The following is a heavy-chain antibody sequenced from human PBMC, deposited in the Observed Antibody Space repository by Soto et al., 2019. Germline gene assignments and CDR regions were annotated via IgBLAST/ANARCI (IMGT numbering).Heavy chain of an antibody. CDR3: ARLKLNRYSGNYYMDAMDV. CDR2: ISGSGGST. V-gene: IGHV3-23*01. J-gene: IGHJ6*02. D-gene: IGHD1-26*01. CDR1: GFTFSSYA. Sequence: GGSLRLSCAASGFTFSSYAMSWVRQAPGKGLEWVSAISGSGGSTYYADSVKGRFTISRDNSKNTLYLQMNSLRAEDTAVYYCARLKLNRYSGNYYMDAMDVWGQGTTVTVSS.